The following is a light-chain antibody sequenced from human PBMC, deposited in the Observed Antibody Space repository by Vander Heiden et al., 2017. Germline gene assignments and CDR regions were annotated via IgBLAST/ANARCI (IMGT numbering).Light chain of an antibody. CDR3: QQYRTDWT. J-gene: IGKJ1*01. Sequence: DIQMTHSPSTLSASVGDTHPLSSRASESGNMWLSWYQQQPGKAPNVLIHKATTLKSGVPSRFSGSGFGTEFTLTISSLEPDDFATYYCQQYRTDWTFGQGTKVEI. V-gene: IGKV1-5*03. CDR1: ESGNMW. CDR2: KAT.